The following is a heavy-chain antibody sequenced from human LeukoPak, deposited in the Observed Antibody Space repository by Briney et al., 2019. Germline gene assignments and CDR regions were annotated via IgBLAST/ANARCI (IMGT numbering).Heavy chain of an antibody. J-gene: IGHJ5*01. CDR2: IKQDGSEK. CDR3: VREPGAPRGWFDS. D-gene: IGHD7-27*01. CDR1: GFTFSSYW. V-gene: IGHV3-7*01. Sequence: GGSLRLSCAASGFTFSSYWMSWVRQAPGKGLEWVANIKQDGSEKYYVDSVKGRFTISRDNAKNSLYRQMNSLRAEDTAVYYCVREPGAPRGWFDSWGQGTLVTVSS.